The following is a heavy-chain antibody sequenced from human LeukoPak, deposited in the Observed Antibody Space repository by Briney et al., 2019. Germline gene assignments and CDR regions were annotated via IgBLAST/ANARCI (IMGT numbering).Heavy chain of an antibody. D-gene: IGHD3-16*02. CDR3: ARPNAEGYRY. J-gene: IGHJ4*02. Sequence: SETLSLTCTVSGYSISSGYYWGWIRQPPGKGLEWIGSIYHSGSTYYNPSLKSRVTISVDTSKNQFSLKLSSVTAADTAVYYCARPNAEGYRYWGQGSLVTVSS. V-gene: IGHV4-38-2*02. CDR2: IYHSGST. CDR1: GYSISSGYY.